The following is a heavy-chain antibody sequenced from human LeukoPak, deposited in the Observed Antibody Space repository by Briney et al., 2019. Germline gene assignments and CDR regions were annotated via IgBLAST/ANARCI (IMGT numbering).Heavy chain of an antibody. V-gene: IGHV4-59*01. J-gene: IGHJ4*02. D-gene: IGHD6-13*01. CDR1: GGSISSYY. CDR3: ARGRYSSSWGTMIVVSTFDY. CDR2: IYYSGST. Sequence: TSETLSLTCTVSGGSISSYYWSWIRQPPGKGLEWIGYIYYSGSTNYNPSLKSRVTISVDTSKNQFSLKLSSVTAADTAVYYCARGRYSSSWGTMIVVSTFDYWGQGTLVTVSS.